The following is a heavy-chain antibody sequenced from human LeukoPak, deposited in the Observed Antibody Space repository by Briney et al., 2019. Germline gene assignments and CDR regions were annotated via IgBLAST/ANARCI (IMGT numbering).Heavy chain of an antibody. CDR2: ISYDGSNK. D-gene: IGHD2-2*01. Sequence: GRSLRLSCAASGFTFSSYGMHWVRQAPGKGLEWVAVISYDGSNKYYADSVKGRFTISRDNAKNSLSLQMNSLRTEDTAVYYCARGGYCTSTSCYWYNAFDVWGQGTVVTVSS. CDR3: ARGGYCTSTSCYWYNAFDV. J-gene: IGHJ3*01. CDR1: GFTFSSYG. V-gene: IGHV3-30*03.